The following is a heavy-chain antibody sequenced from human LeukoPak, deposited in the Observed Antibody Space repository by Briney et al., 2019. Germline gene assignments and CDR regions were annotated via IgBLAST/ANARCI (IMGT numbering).Heavy chain of an antibody. J-gene: IGHJ4*02. CDR2: INPKGGGA. D-gene: IGHD2-15*01. CDR1: GYTFTGYY. CDR3: ARGQYCSGGSCFFDY. V-gene: IGHV1-2*02. Sequence: ASVKVSCKASGYTFTGYYMHWVRQAPGQGLEWMGWINPKGGGANYAQQFQGRVTMTRDTSISTAYMELSSLRSDDTGVYYCARGQYCSGGSCFFDYWGQGTLVTVSS.